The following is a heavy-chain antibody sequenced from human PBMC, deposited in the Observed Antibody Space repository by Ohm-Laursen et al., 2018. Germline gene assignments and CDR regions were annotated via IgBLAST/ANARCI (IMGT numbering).Heavy chain of an antibody. CDR1: GITFSSYA. Sequence: SLRPSCAASGITFSSYAMNWVRQAPGKGLEWVSGISVSGSSTDYADSVKGRFTISRDNSKNTLYLQMNSLRAEDTAVYYCAKGTTDVDYWGQGTLVTVSS. CDR2: ISVSGSST. CDR3: AKGTTDVDY. J-gene: IGHJ4*02. V-gene: IGHV3-23*01. D-gene: IGHD1-1*01.